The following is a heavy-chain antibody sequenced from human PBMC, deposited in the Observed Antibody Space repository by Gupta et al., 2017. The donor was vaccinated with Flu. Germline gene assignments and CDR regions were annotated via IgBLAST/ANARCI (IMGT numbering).Heavy chain of an antibody. CDR3: AHRFGVVNNNWFDP. V-gene: IGHV2-5*01. Sequence: QITLKESGPTLVKPTQTLTLTCTFSGFSLSTSGVGVGWIRQPPGKALEWLALIYWNDDKRYSPSLKSRLTITKDTSKNQVVLTMTNMDPVDTATYYCAHRFGVVNNNWFDPWGQGTLVTVSS. J-gene: IGHJ5*02. D-gene: IGHD3-3*01. CDR1: GFSLSTSGVG. CDR2: IYWNDDK.